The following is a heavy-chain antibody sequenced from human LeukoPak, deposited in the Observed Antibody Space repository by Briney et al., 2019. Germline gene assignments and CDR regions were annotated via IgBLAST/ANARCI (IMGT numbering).Heavy chain of an antibody. CDR2: ISGSGGST. Sequence: GGSLRLSCAASGFTFSSYAMSWVRQAPGKGLEWVSAISGSGGSTYYADSVKGRFTISRDNAKNSLYLQMNSLRAEDTAVYYCARDLGSGKQQLVNDYWGQGTLVTVSS. V-gene: IGHV3-23*01. CDR3: ARDLGSGKQQLVNDY. CDR1: GFTFSSYA. D-gene: IGHD6-13*01. J-gene: IGHJ4*02.